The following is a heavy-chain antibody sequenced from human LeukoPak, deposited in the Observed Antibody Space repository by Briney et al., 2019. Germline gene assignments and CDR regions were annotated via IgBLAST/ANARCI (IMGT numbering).Heavy chain of an antibody. CDR1: GFTFSSYA. CDR3: VKGVGYSSSWYAPTY. CDR2: VSGSGGST. Sequence: GGSLRLSCAASGFTFSSYAMSWVRQAPGKGLEWVSAVSGSGGSTYYADSVKGRFTISRDNSKNTLYLQMNSLRAEDTAVYYCVKGVGYSSSWYAPTYWGQGTLVTVSS. J-gene: IGHJ4*02. V-gene: IGHV3-23*01. D-gene: IGHD6-13*01.